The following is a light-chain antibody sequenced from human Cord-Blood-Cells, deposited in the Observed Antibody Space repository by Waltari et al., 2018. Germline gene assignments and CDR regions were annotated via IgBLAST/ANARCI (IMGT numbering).Light chain of an antibody. V-gene: IGLV2-23*02. J-gene: IGLJ3*02. CDR3: CSYAGSSTWV. CDR1: SSDDGSYNL. Sequence: QSALTQPASVSGSPGQSITISCTGTSSDDGSYNLVSWYQQHPANAPKLMIYEVSKRPSGVSNRFSGSNAGNTASLTISGLQAEDEADYYCCSYAGSSTWVFGGGTKLTVL. CDR2: EVS.